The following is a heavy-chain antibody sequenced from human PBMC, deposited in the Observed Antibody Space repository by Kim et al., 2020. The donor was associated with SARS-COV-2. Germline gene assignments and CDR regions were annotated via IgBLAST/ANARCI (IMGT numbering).Heavy chain of an antibody. V-gene: IGHV5-10-1*01. D-gene: IGHD3-9*01. Sequence: GESLKISCKGSGYSFTSYWISWVRQMPGKGLEWMGRIDPSDSYTNYSPSFQGHVTISADKSISTAYLQWSSLKASDTAMYYCARFGVEAGRTGYSIDAFDIWGQGTMVTVSS. CDR1: GYSFTSYW. J-gene: IGHJ3*02. CDR3: ARFGVEAGRTGYSIDAFDI. CDR2: IDPSDSYT.